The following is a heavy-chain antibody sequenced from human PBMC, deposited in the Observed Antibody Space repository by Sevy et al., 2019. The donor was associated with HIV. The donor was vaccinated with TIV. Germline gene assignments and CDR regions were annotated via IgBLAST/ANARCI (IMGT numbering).Heavy chain of an antibody. CDR2: ISSSSSTI. D-gene: IGHD6-13*01. Sequence: GGSLRLSCAASGFTFSSYSMNWVRQAPGKGLEWVSYISSSSSTIYYADSVKGRFTISRDNPKNSLYLQMNSLRDEDTAVYYCARVAQYSSSSPDYWGQGTLVTVSS. V-gene: IGHV3-48*02. CDR1: GFTFSSYS. J-gene: IGHJ4*02. CDR3: ARVAQYSSSSPDY.